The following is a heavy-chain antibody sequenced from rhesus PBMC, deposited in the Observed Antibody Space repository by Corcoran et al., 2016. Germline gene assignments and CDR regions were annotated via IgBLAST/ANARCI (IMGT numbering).Heavy chain of an antibody. CDR2: IYGGSVST. J-gene: IGHJ6*01. Sequence: QVQLQESGPGLVKHSETLSLTCAVAGGSISGGYDWSWIRQPPGKGLEWIGYIYGGSVSTNSHPSLKNRVPISTDTSKNQFSLKLTSVTAADPAVYYCARGTEYALDSWGQGVVVTVS. CDR3: ARGTEYALDS. CDR1: GGSISGGYD. V-gene: IGHV4-76*01. D-gene: IGHD3-3*01.